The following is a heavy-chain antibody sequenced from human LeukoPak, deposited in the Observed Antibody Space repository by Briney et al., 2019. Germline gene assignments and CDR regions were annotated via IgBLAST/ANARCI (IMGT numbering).Heavy chain of an antibody. CDR3: ARDVSSLGGTMVRGVIGGWFDR. J-gene: IGHJ5*02. Sequence: SVKVSCKASGGTFSSYAISWVRQAPGQGLEWMGRIIPILGIANYAQKFQGRVTITADKSTSTAYMELSSLRSEDTAVYYCARDVSSLGGTMVRGVIGGWFDRWGQGTLATVSS. CDR1: GGTFSSYA. V-gene: IGHV1-69*04. CDR2: IIPILGIA. D-gene: IGHD3-10*01.